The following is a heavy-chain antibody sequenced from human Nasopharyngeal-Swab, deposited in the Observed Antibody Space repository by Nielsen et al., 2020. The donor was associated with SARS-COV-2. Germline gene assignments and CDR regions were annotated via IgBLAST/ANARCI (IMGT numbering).Heavy chain of an antibody. CDR1: GYTFTGYY. V-gene: IGHV1-18*04. J-gene: IGHJ6*02. D-gene: IGHD2-15*01. CDR2: ISAYNGNT. Sequence: ASVKVSCKASGYTFTGYYMHWVRQAPGQGLEWMGWISAYNGNTNYAQKLQGRVTMTTDTSTSTAYMELRSLRSDDTAVYYCARGGEYCSGGSCYLNYYYGMDVWGQGTTVTVSS. CDR3: ARGGEYCSGGSCYLNYYYGMDV.